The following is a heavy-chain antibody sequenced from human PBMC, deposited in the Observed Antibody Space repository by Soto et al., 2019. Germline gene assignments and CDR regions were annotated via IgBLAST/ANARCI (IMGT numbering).Heavy chain of an antibody. CDR2: IFANGHT. D-gene: IGHD6-13*01. CDR3: VASLAASGLNWLDP. V-gene: IGHV4-4*07. J-gene: IGHJ5*02. CDR1: GGSISSYY. Sequence: SETLSLTCTVSGGSISSYYWSWIRQPPGKGLEWIGLIFANGHTDYNPSLKSRVTMSVDASKNQFSLRLTSMTAADTAVYYCVASLAASGLNWLDPWGRGTLVTVSS.